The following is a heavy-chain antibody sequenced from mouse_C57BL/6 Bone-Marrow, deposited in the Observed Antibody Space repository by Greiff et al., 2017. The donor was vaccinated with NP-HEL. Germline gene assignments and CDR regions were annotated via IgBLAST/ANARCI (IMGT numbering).Heavy chain of an antibody. CDR1: GFTFSDYY. V-gene: IGHV5-16*01. CDR3: AREGGLRRRTYAMDY. D-gene: IGHD2-4*01. CDR2: INYDGSST. Sequence: VQVVESEGGLVQPGSSMKLSCTASGFTFSDYYMAWVRQVPEKGLEWVANINYDGSSTYYLDSLKSRFIISRDNAKNILYLQMSSLKSEDTAAYYGAREGGLRRRTYAMDYWGQGTSVTVSA. J-gene: IGHJ4*01.